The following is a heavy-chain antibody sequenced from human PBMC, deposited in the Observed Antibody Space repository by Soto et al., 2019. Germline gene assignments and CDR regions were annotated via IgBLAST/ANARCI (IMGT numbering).Heavy chain of an antibody. CDR2: IKQDGSEK. J-gene: IGHJ4*02. Sequence: EVQLVESGGCLVQPGGSLRLSCAASGFTFSSYWMSWVRQAPGKGLEWVANIKQDGSEKYYVDSVKGRFTISRDNAKNSLYLQMNSLRAEDTAVYYCARTPLVVVAATRLFYFDYWGQGTLVTVSS. V-gene: IGHV3-7*01. CDR1: GFTFSSYW. CDR3: ARTPLVVVAATRLFYFDY. D-gene: IGHD2-15*01.